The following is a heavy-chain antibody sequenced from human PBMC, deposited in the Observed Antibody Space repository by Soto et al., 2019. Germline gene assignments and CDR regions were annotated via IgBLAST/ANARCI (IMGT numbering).Heavy chain of an antibody. D-gene: IGHD2-21*02. CDR2: IYYSGRT. V-gene: IGHV4-39*01. CDR1: GESISSSSYY. Sequence: SETLSLTCIVSGESISSSSYYWGWIRQPPGKGLEWIGSIYYSGRTYYNPSFKSRVTISIDTSKNQFSLKLSSVTATDTAVYYCARQTKTVVTQAYFDHWGQGALVTVSS. CDR3: ARQTKTVVTQAYFDH. J-gene: IGHJ4*02.